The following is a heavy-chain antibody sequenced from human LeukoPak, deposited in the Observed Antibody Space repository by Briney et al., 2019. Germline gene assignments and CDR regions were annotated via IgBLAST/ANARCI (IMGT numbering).Heavy chain of an antibody. CDR2: IIPILGIA. CDR3: VKGGYDFPGVY. Sequence: ASVKVSCKASGDTFSSYAISWVRQAPGQGLEWMGRIIPILGIANYAQKFQGRVTITADKSTSTAYMELSSLRSEDTAVYYCVKGGYDFPGVYWGQGTLVTVSS. J-gene: IGHJ4*02. V-gene: IGHV1-69*04. D-gene: IGHD5-12*01. CDR1: GDTFSSYA.